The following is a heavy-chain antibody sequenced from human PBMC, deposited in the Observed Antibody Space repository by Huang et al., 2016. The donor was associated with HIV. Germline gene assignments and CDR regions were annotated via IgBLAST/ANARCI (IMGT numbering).Heavy chain of an antibody. CDR3: AKRGGAWGSPYAFDL. CDR2: MIPRFGTR. J-gene: IGHJ3*01. CDR1: GGSFNNFG. V-gene: IGHV1-69*13. Sequence: QVQLVQSGAEVRKPGSSVKVSCRASGGSFNNFGINWVRQAHGQGLEWMGGMIPRFGTRNDAQRFQGRVTITADETTGVVYMELSSLRSDDTAVYFCAKRGGAWGSPYAFDLWGPGTMVTVSS. D-gene: IGHD3-16*01.